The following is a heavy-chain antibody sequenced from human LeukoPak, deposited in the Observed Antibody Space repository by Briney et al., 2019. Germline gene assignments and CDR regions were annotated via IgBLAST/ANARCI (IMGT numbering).Heavy chain of an antibody. D-gene: IGHD2-15*01. CDR1: GGSVSSQY. CDR2: IYSSGST. J-gene: IGHJ3*02. CDR3: TRTWSGAFDI. V-gene: IGHV4-59*02. Sequence: PSETLFLTCTVSGGSVSSQYWSWFRQPPGKGLEWIGYIYSSGSTNYNPSLKSRVTMSVDTSKNQFSLKLSSMTAADTAVYYCTRTWSGAFDIWGQGTMVTVSS.